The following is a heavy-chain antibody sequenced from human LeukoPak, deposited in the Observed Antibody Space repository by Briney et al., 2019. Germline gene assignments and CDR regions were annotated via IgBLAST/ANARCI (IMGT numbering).Heavy chain of an antibody. D-gene: IGHD7-27*01. CDR3: AIDPNWETHS. CDR1: GFTFSTYT. J-gene: IGHJ4*02. V-gene: IGHV3-23*01. CDR2: IGSSGGGI. Sequence: GGSLRLSCAASGFTFSTYTMYWVRHPPGKRLEWVSIIGSSGGGIHYADSVKGRFTISRDNSKNALYLQMNSLRVEDTAVYYCAIDPNWETHSWGQGVLVTVSS.